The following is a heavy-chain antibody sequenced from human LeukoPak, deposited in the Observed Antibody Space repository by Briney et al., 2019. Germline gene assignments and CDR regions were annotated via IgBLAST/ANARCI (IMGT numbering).Heavy chain of an antibody. CDR3: ARGQPGLVYFDY. CDR2: IYTGDIT. J-gene: IGHJ4*02. V-gene: IGHV4-4*07. Sequence: SETLSLTCTVSGGSIGSYYRSWIRQPAGKGLEWIGRIYTGDITQYNPSLKSRLTMSVDTSKNQFSLKLSSVTAADTAIYYCARGQPGLVYFDYWGQGTLVTVSS. CDR1: GGSIGSYY. D-gene: IGHD3-16*01.